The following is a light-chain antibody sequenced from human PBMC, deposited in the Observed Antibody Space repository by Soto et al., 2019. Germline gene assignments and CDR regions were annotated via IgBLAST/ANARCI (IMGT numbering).Light chain of an antibody. CDR2: GNS. V-gene: IGLV1-40*01. Sequence: VLTQPPSVSGAPGQRVTISCTGSSFNIGAGYDVHWYQQLPGTAPKLLIYGNSNRPSGVPDRFSGSKSGTSASLAITGLQAEDEADYYCQSYDSSLSGSVFGGGTKLTVL. J-gene: IGLJ2*01. CDR1: SFNIGAGYD. CDR3: QSYDSSLSGSV.